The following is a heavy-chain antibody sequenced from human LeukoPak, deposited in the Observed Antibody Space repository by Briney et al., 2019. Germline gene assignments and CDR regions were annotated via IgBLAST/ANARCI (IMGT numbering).Heavy chain of an antibody. V-gene: IGHV4-59*12. J-gene: IGHJ4*02. CDR2: ISDIGSI. D-gene: IGHD2-21*02. CDR3: ARGLGMVVTAIYY. Sequence: PSETLSLTCTVSGGSISSYYWSWIRQPPGKGLEWIAYISDIGSINYNPSLKSRVTISVDTSKNQFSLKLSSVTAADTAVYYCARGLGMVVTAIYYWGQGTLVTVSS. CDR1: GGSISSYY.